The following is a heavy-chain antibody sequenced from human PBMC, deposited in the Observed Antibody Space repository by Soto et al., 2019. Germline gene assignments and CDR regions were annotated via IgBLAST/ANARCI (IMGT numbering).Heavy chain of an antibody. CDR2: IWYDGSNK. J-gene: IGHJ4*02. D-gene: IGHD3-10*01. V-gene: IGHV3-33*01. Sequence: GGSLRLSCAASGFTFSSYGMHWVRQAPGKGLEWVAVIWYDGSNKYYADSVKGRFTISRDNSKNTLYLQMNSLRAEDTAVYYCARARGFGEPPYYFDYWGQGTLVTVSS. CDR1: GFTFSSYG. CDR3: ARARGFGEPPYYFDY.